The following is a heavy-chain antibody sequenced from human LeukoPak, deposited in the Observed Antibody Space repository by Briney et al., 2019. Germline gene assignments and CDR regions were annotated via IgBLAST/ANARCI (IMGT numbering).Heavy chain of an antibody. J-gene: IGHJ4*02. CDR2: INQDGSEK. V-gene: IGHV3-7*03. Sequence: GGSLRLSCAASGFTCSRYWMSWVRQAPGKGLEWVANINQDGSEKHYVDSVKGRFTISRDNAKNSLYLQMNSLRAEDTALYHCARDEATGAKDHWGQGTLVTVSS. CDR3: ARDEATGAKDH. CDR1: GFTCSRYW. D-gene: IGHD3-10*01.